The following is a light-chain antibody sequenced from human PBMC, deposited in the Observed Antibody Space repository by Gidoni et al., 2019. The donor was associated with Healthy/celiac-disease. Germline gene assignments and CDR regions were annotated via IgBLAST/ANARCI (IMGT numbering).Light chain of an antibody. J-gene: IGLJ2*01. Sequence: SALTQPASVSGSPGQSITISCTGTSSDVGVYNYVSWYQQHPGKAPKLMIYEVSNRPSGVSNRFSGSKSGNTASLTISGLQAEDEADYYCSSLTVFGGGTKLTVL. CDR3: SSLTV. V-gene: IGLV2-14*01. CDR1: SSDVGVYNY. CDR2: EVS.